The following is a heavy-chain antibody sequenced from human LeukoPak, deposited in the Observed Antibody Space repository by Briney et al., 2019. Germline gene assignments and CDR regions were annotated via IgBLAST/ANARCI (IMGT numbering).Heavy chain of an antibody. CDR1: GFTFSNYW. V-gene: IGHV3-7*01. CDR3: AREYYYDTDAGNY. CDR2: IKQDGSEK. D-gene: IGHD3-22*01. J-gene: IGHJ4*02. Sequence: PGGSLRLSCAASGFTFSNYWMNWVRQAPGKGLEWVANIKQDGSEKYFVDSVKGRFTISRDNIQRSVYLQMNSLRAEDTAVYYCAREYYYDTDAGNYWGPGTLVTVSS.